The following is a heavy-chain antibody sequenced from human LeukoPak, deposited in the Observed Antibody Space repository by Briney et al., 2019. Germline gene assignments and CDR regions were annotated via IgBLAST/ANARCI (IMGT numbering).Heavy chain of an antibody. V-gene: IGHV5-51*01. CDR2: IYPGDSDT. CDR3: ARQLGVAYGSGTPFDY. J-gene: IGHJ4*02. Sequence: GESLKISCKGSGYSFTSYWIGWVRQMPGKGLEWMGIIYPGDSDTRYSPSFQGQVTISADKSISTAYLQWSSLKASDTAMYYCARQLGVAYGSGTPFDYWGQGTLVTVSS. CDR1: GYSFTSYW. D-gene: IGHD3-10*01.